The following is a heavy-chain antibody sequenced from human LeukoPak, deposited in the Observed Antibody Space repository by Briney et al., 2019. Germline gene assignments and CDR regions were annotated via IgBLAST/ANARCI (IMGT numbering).Heavy chain of an antibody. CDR2: ISSGSRSI. CDR1: GFTFSNAW. D-gene: IGHD3-22*01. CDR3: ARDRGSSGYDFTDFDY. V-gene: IGHV3-21*01. J-gene: IGHJ4*02. Sequence: GGSLRLSCAASGFTFSNAWMSWVRQAPGKGLEWVALISSGSRSIYYADSVKGRFTISRDNAKNSLYLQMNSLRAEDTAVYYCARDRGSSGYDFTDFDYWGQGTLVTVSS.